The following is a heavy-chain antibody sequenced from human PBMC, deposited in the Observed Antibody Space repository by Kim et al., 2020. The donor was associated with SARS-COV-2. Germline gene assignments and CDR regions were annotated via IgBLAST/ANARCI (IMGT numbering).Heavy chain of an antibody. Sequence: GGSLRLSCAASGFTFSSYGMHWVRKAPGKGLEWVAVISYDGSNKYYADSVKGRFTISRDNSKNTLYLQMNSLRAEDTAVYYCAKDYYYGSGSFFSNGMDVWGQGTTVTVSS. CDR2: ISYDGSNK. CDR3: AKDYYYGSGSFFSNGMDV. J-gene: IGHJ6*02. D-gene: IGHD3-10*01. CDR1: GFTFSSYG. V-gene: IGHV3-30*18.